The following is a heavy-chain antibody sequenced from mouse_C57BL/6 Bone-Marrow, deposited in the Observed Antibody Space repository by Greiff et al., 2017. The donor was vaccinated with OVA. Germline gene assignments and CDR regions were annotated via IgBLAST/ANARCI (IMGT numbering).Heavy chain of an antibody. CDR1: GYTFTSYW. D-gene: IGHD1-3*01. V-gene: IGHV1-53*01. CDR3: AREVVRDWYFDV. Sequence: VQLQQSGTELVKPGASVKLSCKASGYTFTSYWMHWVKQRPGQGLEWIGNINPSNGGTNYNEKFKSKATLTVDKSSSTAYMQLSSLTSEDSAVYYCAREVVRDWYFDVWGTGTTVTVSS. J-gene: IGHJ1*03. CDR2: INPSNGGT.